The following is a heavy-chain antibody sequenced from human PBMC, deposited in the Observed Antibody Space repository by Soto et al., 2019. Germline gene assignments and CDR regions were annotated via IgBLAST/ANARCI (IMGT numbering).Heavy chain of an antibody. V-gene: IGHV4-30-4*01. CDR2: IYYSGST. CDR1: GGSISSGDYY. Sequence: PSETLSLTCTVSGGSISSGDYYWSWIRQPPGKGLEWIGYIYYSGSTYYNPSLKSRVTISVDTSKNQFSLKLSSVTAADTAVYYCAGGEVGYDSSGSYSWEYFDYWGQGTLVTVSS. CDR3: AGGEVGYDSSGSYSWEYFDY. D-gene: IGHD3-22*01. J-gene: IGHJ4*02.